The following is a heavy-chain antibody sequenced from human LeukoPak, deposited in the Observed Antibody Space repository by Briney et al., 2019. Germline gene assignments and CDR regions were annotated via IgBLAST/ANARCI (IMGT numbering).Heavy chain of an antibody. Sequence: PGGSLRLSCAASGFTFSSYAMHWVRQAPGKGLEWVAVISYGGSNKYYADSVKGRFTISRDNSKNTLYLQMNSLRAEDTAVYYCARENVVYFDYWGQGTLVTVSS. J-gene: IGHJ4*02. CDR2: ISYGGSNK. CDR1: GFTFSSYA. CDR3: ARENVVYFDY. V-gene: IGHV3-30-3*01. D-gene: IGHD2-15*01.